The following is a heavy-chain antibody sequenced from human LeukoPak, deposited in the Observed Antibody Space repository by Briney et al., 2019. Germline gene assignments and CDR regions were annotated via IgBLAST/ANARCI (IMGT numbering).Heavy chain of an antibody. Sequence: SETLSLTCTVSGGSISSSSYYWGWIRQPPGKGLEWIGYIYYSGSTNYNPSLKSRVTISVDTSKNQFSLKLSSVTAADTAVYYCARPKDGGSSPLGAFDIWGQGTMVTVSS. CDR3: ARPKDGGSSPLGAFDI. CDR2: IYYSGST. J-gene: IGHJ3*02. D-gene: IGHD1-26*01. CDR1: GGSISSSSYY. V-gene: IGHV4-39*07.